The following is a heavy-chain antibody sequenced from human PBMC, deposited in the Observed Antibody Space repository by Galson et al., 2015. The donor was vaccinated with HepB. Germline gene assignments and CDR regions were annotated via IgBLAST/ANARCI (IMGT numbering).Heavy chain of an antibody. CDR2: ISYDGSNK. CDR3: AKDTVIQYYFDY. CDR1: GFTFSSYA. J-gene: IGHJ4*02. D-gene: IGHD4-17*01. V-gene: IGHV3-30-3*01. Sequence: SLRLSCAASGFTFSSYAMHWVRQAPGKGLEWVAVISYDGSNKYYADSVKGRFTISRDNSKNTLYLQMNSLRAEDTAVYYCAKDTVIQYYFDYWGQGTLVTVSS.